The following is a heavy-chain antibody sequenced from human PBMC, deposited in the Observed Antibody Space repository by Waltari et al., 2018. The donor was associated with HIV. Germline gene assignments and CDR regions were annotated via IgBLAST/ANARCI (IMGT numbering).Heavy chain of an antibody. CDR1: GFTFSSYS. D-gene: IGHD2-15*01. J-gene: IGHJ4*02. Sequence: VQLVESGRGLVQPGGYLGLPCAASGFTFSSYSVNWVRQAPGKGLEWVSYISSSGSALYYADSVKGRFSISRDNAKNSLYLQLNSLRGEDTAVYYCARDRQFAFDYWGQGTLVTVSS. V-gene: IGHV3-48*01. CDR3: ARDRQFAFDY. CDR2: ISSSGSAL.